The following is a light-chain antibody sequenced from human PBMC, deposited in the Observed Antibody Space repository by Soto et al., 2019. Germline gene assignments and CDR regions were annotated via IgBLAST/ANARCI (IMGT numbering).Light chain of an antibody. CDR2: GAS. CDR3: LHRTNWPPRFT. CDR1: QSVSSN. J-gene: IGKJ3*01. V-gene: IGKV3-15*01. Sequence: EIVMTQSPATLSVSPGERATLSCRASQSVSSNLAWYQQKPGQAPRLLIYGASTRATGIPARFSGSGSGTEFTLTISGLETEDFAVYFCLHRTNWPPRFTFGPGT.